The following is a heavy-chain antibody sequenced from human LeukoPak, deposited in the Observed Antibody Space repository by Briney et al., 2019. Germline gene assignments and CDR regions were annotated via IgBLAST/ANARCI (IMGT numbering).Heavy chain of an antibody. CDR1: GYTFNTFY. V-gene: IGHV1-2*02. CDR3: ARVFCGDAKMCYKRFPDVCP. D-gene: IGHD2-21*01. Sequence: ASVKVSCTAAGYTFNTFYMHWLRQVPGQGPEWMGWINPNTGGTAYSQRFQGRITVFADTSTNTAYMELTGRTSDDTAVYYCARVFCGDAKMCYKRFPDVCPWGQGTLVTVSS. J-gene: IGHJ4*01. CDR2: INPNTGGT.